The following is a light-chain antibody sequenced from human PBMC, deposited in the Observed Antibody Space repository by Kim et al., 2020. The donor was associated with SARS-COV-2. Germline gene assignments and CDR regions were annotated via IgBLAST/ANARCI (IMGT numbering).Light chain of an antibody. CDR1: EIITSTY. CDR3: HHYGSAPQT. J-gene: IGKJ1*01. V-gene: IGKV3-20*01. Sequence: EIVLTQSPGTLSLSPGERATLSCRASEIITSTYPAWYQQKPGQAPRVLIYGASRRATGTPDRFSGSGSGTDFSLTISRLEPEDSAVYYCHHYGSAPQTFGQGTKVDIK. CDR2: GAS.